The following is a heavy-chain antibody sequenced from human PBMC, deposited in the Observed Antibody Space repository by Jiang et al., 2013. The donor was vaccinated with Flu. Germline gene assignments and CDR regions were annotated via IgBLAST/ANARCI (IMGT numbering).Heavy chain of an antibody. D-gene: IGHD5-18*01. CDR2: IYYSGST. CDR1: GGSVSSGSYY. CDR3: ATLQGYSYGFPFDY. J-gene: IGHJ4*02. Sequence: KPSETLSLTCTVSGGSVSSGSYYWSWIRQPPRKGLEWIGYIYYSGSTNYNPSLKSRVTISVDTSKNQFSLKLSSVTAADTAVYYCATLQGYSYGFPFDYWGQGTLVTVSS. V-gene: IGHV4-61*01.